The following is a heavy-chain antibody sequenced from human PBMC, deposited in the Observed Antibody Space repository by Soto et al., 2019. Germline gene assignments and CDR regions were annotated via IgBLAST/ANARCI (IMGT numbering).Heavy chain of an antibody. Sequence: ESGGGLVQRGGSLRLSCAASGFTFFSYGMSWVRQAPGKGLEWVSGISVSGGSTYYADSVKGRFTISRDNSKSTLYLQMDSLRAEDTAIYYCAKSRSTNLIYYFDYWGQGILVTVSS. CDR1: GFTFFSYG. D-gene: IGHD2-2*01. CDR2: ISVSGGST. J-gene: IGHJ4*02. V-gene: IGHV3-23*01. CDR3: AKSRSTNLIYYFDY.